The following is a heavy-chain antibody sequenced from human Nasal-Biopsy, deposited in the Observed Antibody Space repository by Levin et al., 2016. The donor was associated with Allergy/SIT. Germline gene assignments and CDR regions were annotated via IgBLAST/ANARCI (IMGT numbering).Heavy chain of an antibody. D-gene: IGHD2-2*01. CDR3: AKGEQGDSVRVPASMVGTLN. CDR2: ISASGLHT. V-gene: IGHV3-11*03. CDR1: GFAFSDHY. J-gene: IGHJ4*02. Sequence: GESLKISCAASGFAFSDHYMSWIRQAPGKGLEWVSYISASGLHTNYADSVKGRFSISRDNAKNSLYLQMNNLRAEDSATYYCAKGEQGDSVRVPASMVGTLNWGQGTLVSVSS.